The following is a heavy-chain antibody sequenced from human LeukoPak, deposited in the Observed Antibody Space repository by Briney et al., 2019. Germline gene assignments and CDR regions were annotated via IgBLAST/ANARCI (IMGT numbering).Heavy chain of an antibody. J-gene: IGHJ2*01. CDR1: GYSISSGYY. D-gene: IGHD2-15*01. Sequence: SETLSLTCTVSGYSISSGYYWGWIRQPPGKGLEWIGSLYHSGSTFYNPPLKSRVTISVDTSKNQFSLRLSSVTAAYTSVYHCARDIGSFDLWGSGNVVSVSS. CDR2: LYHSGST. V-gene: IGHV4-38-2*02. CDR3: ARDIGSFDL.